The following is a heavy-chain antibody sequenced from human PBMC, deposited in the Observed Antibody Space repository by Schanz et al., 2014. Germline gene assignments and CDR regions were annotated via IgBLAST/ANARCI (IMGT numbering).Heavy chain of an antibody. CDR2: VGDTGTTK. Sequence: VQLVESGGGLVQPGGSLRLSCAASGFPFSSHGMHWVRQAPAKGLEWVAVVGDTGTTKFYADSVKGRLTFSRDSSKNTVYLQMDSLRADDTSVYYCARGRGYIIGQWGQGILVTVSS. J-gene: IGHJ4*02. D-gene: IGHD3-10*01. CDR3: ARGRGYIIGQ. V-gene: IGHV3-33*08. CDR1: GFPFSSHG.